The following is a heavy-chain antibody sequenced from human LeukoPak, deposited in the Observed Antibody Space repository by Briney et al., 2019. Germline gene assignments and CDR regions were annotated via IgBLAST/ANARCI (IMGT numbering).Heavy chain of an antibody. D-gene: IGHD3-3*01. J-gene: IGHJ4*02. CDR2: IYYSGST. V-gene: IGHV4-30-4*01. CDR1: GGSISSGDYY. CDR3: ARDLFGSHDGGYFDY. Sequence: SETLSLTCTVSGGSISSGDYYWSWIRQPPGKGLEWIGYIYYSGSTYYNPSLKSRVTISVDTSKNQFSLKLSSVTAADTAVYYCARDLFGSHDGGYFDYWGQGTLVTVSS.